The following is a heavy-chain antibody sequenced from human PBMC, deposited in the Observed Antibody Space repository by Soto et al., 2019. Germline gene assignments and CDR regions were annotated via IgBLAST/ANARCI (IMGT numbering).Heavy chain of an antibody. CDR2: MNPNSYNT. CDR1: GYTFANYD. J-gene: IGHJ6*02. Sequence: QVQLVQSGAEVKKPGASVKVSCKASGYTFANYDIHWVRQATGQGLEWMGWMNPNSYNTGYAQKFQARVTMTRNTPITTAYMELSSLTSEDTAVYCCARGTSYGIDVWGQGTAVTVSS. V-gene: IGHV1-8*01. CDR3: ARGTSYGIDV.